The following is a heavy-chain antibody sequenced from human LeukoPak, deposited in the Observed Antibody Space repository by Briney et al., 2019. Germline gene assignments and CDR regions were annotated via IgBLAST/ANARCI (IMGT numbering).Heavy chain of an antibody. Sequence: SETLSLTCTVSGGSISSYYWSWIRQPPGKGLEWIGYMYYSGSTNYNPSLKSRVTISVDTSKNQFSLTLSSVTAADTAVYYCARVRGVKGGYYMDVWGKGTTVTISS. CDR3: ARVRGVKGGYYMDV. J-gene: IGHJ6*03. D-gene: IGHD3-10*01. CDR1: GGSISSYY. CDR2: MYYSGST. V-gene: IGHV4-59*08.